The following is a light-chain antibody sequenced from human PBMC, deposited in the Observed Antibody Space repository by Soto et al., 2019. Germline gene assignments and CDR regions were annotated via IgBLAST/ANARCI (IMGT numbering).Light chain of an antibody. CDR3: QQYSDIPYT. CDR2: WAS. Sequence: DIVMTQSPDSLAVSLGERATINCKSSQSLLYNTNNKNSLAWYQQKPGQPPALLIYWASTRESGVPDRFSGSGSGTDFTLTISSLQAEDVAVYYCQQYSDIPYTFGQGTRLEI. J-gene: IGKJ2*01. V-gene: IGKV4-1*01. CDR1: QSLLYNTNNKNS.